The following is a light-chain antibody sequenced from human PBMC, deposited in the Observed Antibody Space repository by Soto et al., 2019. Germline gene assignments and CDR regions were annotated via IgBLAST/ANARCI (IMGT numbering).Light chain of an antibody. CDR3: KQYNDSRPRST. CDR1: QSVGNNN. J-gene: IGKJ4*01. Sequence: EIVLTQSPGTLSSSPGERATLSCRASQSVGNNNLAWYQQKPGQAPRLLIYRASSRASGVPDRFSGSGSGTDFTFTISRLEPEDFAVYYCKQYNDSRPRSTLGGRTHVEIK. V-gene: IGKV3-20*01. CDR2: RAS.